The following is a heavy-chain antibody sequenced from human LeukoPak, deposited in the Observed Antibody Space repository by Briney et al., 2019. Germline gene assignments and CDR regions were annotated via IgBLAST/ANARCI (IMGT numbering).Heavy chain of an antibody. CDR3: AKGTMYYDILDY. CDR2: ISDTGGRT. CDR1: GCTFSSYA. J-gene: IGHJ4*02. V-gene: IGHV3-23*01. D-gene: IGHD3-9*01. Sequence: GGSLRLSCAASGCTFSSYAVSWVRQAPGRGLECVSTISDTGGRTYYADSVKGRFTISRDNSKNTLYLQMNSLRAEDTAIYYCAKGTMYYDILDYWGQGTLVTVSS.